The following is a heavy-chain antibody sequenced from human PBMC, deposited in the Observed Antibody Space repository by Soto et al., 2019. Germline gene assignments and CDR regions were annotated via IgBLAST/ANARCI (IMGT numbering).Heavy chain of an antibody. CDR3: VRYSSSWYSIHYYGMDV. CDR2: IYYSGST. J-gene: IGHJ6*02. Sequence: SETLSLTCTVSGGSISSGGYYWSWIRQHPGKGLEWIGYIYYSGSTYYNPSLKSRVTISVDTSKNQFSLKLSSVTAADTAVYYCVRYSSSWYSIHYYGMDVWGQGTTVTVSS. V-gene: IGHV4-31*03. CDR1: GGSISSGGYY. D-gene: IGHD6-13*01.